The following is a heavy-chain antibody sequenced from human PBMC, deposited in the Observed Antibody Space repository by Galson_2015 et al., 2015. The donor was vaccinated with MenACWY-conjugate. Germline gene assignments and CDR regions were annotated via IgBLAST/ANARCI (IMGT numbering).Heavy chain of an antibody. D-gene: IGHD1-26*01. CDR2: INSDESST. CDR3: ARTGGSPPRGFDY. J-gene: IGHJ4*02. V-gene: IGHV3-74*01. Sequence: SLRLSCAVSGFTFSSYWMHWVRQAPGRGLVWVSRINSDESSTSYADTAKGRFTISRDNAKNTLYLQMNSLRAEDTAVYYCARTGGSPPRGFDYWGQGTLVTVSS. CDR1: GFTFSSYW.